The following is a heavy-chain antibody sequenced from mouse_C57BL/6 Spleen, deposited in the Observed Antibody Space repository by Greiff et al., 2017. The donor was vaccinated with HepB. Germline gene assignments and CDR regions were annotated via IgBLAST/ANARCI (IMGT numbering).Heavy chain of an antibody. Sequence: VQLQESGPELVKPGASVKISCKASGYAFSSSWMNWVKQRPGKGLEWIGRIYPGDGDTNYNGKFKGKATLTADKSSSTAYMQLSSLTSEDSAVYFCARMDIYYFDYWGQGTTLTVSS. CDR3: ARMDIYYFDY. V-gene: IGHV1-82*01. D-gene: IGHD1-3*01. J-gene: IGHJ2*01. CDR2: IYPGDGDT. CDR1: GYAFSSSW.